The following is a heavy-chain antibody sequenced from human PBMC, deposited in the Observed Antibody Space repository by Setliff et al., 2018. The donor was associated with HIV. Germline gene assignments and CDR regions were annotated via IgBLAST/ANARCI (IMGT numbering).Heavy chain of an antibody. CDR3: AREPSTVTTDYFDY. Sequence: GESLKISCAASGFTFSGYGMHWVRQAPGRGLEWVAFIWSDGRNKYYVDSVKGRFTISRDNAKNSLYLQMNSLRAEDTAVYYFAREPSTVTTDYFDYWGQGTLVTVSS. CDR2: IWSDGRNK. J-gene: IGHJ4*02. CDR1: GFTFSGYG. V-gene: IGHV3-33*01. D-gene: IGHD4-17*01.